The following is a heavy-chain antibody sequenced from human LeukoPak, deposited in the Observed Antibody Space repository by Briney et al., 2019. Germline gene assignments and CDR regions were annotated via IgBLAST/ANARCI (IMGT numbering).Heavy chain of an antibody. V-gene: IGHV3-30*02. CDR2: IRYDGSNK. J-gene: IGHJ3*02. CDR3: AKNGAAYCGGDCTDAFDI. CDR1: GFTFSSYG. Sequence: PGGSLRLSCAASGFTFSSYGMHWVRQAPGKGLEWVAFIRYDGSNKYYADSVKGRFTISRDNSKNTLYLQMNSLRAEDTAVYYCAKNGAAYCGGDCTDAFDIWGQGTMVTVSS. D-gene: IGHD2-21*02.